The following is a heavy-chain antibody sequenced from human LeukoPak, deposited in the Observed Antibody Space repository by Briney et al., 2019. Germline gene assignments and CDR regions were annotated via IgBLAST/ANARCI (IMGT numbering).Heavy chain of an antibody. Sequence: PGGSLRLSCAASGFTFGSYVMSWVRQAPGKGLEWVSAISGSGGSAYYADSVKGRFTISRDNSKNTLYLQMNSLRAEDTAVYYCAKAPVTSCRGAFCYPFDYWGQGTLVTVSS. CDR2: ISGSGGSA. D-gene: IGHD2-15*01. V-gene: IGHV3-23*01. CDR1: GFTFGSYV. J-gene: IGHJ4*02. CDR3: AKAPVTSCRGAFCYPFDY.